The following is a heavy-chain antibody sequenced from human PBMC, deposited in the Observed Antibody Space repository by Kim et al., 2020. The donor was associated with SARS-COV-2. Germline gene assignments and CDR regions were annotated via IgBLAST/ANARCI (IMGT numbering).Heavy chain of an antibody. CDR1: GFTFSSYS. D-gene: IGHD1-26*01. CDR2: ISSSSSYI. CDR3: AREGGSPVYFDY. Sequence: GGSLRLSCAASGFTFSSYSMNWVRQAPGKGLEWVSSISSSSSYIYYADSVKGRFTISRDNAKNSLYLQMNSLRAEDTAVYYCAREGGSPVYFDYWGQGTLVTVSS. V-gene: IGHV3-21*01. J-gene: IGHJ4*02.